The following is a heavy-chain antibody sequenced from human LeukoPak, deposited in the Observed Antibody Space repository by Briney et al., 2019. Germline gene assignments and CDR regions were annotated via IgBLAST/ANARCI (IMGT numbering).Heavy chain of an antibody. V-gene: IGHV3-23*01. J-gene: IGHJ4*02. CDR1: GFPFSNYA. D-gene: IGHD1-26*01. CDR2: ISESGDKT. Sequence: GGSLRLSCAASGFPFSNYAMNCVRQAPGKGLEWVSSISESGDKTDYADSVRGRFTISRDNSQNTLYLQMNSLRVEDTALYYCAKQWVDCWGQGTLVTVSS. CDR3: AKQWVDC.